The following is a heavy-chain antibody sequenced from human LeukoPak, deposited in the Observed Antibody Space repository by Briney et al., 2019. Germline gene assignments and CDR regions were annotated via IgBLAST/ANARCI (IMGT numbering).Heavy chain of an antibody. J-gene: IGHJ4*02. CDR1: GYSFPNYW. V-gene: IGHV5-51*01. CDR3: ARRKGDGYNSPFDY. D-gene: IGHD5-24*01. CDR2: IYPADSDT. Sequence: SGEPLKISCKGSGYSFPNYWIGWVRHMPGQGLEWMGIIYPADSDTRYSPSFQGQVTISADKSINTAYLQWTSLKASDTAMYYCARRKGDGYNSPFDYWGQGTLVTVSS.